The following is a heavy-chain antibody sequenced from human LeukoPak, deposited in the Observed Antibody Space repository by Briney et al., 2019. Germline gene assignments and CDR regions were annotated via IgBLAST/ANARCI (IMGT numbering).Heavy chain of an antibody. D-gene: IGHD3-3*01. J-gene: IGHJ5*02. CDR2: IYHSGST. CDR1: GYSISSGYY. Sequence: SETLSLTCTVSGYSISSGYYWGWIRPPPGKGLEWIGTIYHSGSTYYNPSLKSRVTISVDTSKNQFSLKLSSVTAADTAVYYCARETRLWSGCHNWFDRWGPGTLVTVSS. CDR3: ARETRLWSGCHNWFDR. V-gene: IGHV4-38-2*02.